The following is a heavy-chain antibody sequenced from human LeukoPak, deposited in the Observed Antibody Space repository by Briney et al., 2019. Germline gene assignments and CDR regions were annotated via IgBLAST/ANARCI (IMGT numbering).Heavy chain of an antibody. D-gene: IGHD1-26*01. V-gene: IGHV1-24*01. J-gene: IGHJ3*02. Sequence: ASVKVSCKVSGYTLTELSMHWVRQVPGKGLEWMGGFDPEDGETIYAQKFQGRVTMTEDTSTDTAYMELSSLRSEDTAVYYCATVTIVGATEDAFDIWGQGTMVTVSS. CDR2: FDPEDGET. CDR1: GYTLTELS. CDR3: ATVTIVGATEDAFDI.